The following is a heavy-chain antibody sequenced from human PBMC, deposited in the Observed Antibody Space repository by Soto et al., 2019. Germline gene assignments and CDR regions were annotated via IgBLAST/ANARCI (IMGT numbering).Heavy chain of an antibody. CDR2: IWYDGSNK. CDR3: ARDSLLDDNYGMDV. Sequence: GGSLRLSCAASGFTFSSYGMHWVRQAPGKGLEWVAVIWYDGSNKYYADSVKGRFTISRDNSKNTLCLQMNSLRAEDTAVYYCARDSLLDDNYGMDVWGQGTTVTVSS. CDR1: GFTFSSYG. J-gene: IGHJ6*02. V-gene: IGHV3-33*01. D-gene: IGHD3-22*01.